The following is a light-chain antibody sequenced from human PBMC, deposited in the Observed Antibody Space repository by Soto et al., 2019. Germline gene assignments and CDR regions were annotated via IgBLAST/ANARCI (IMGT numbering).Light chain of an antibody. CDR2: DVS. V-gene: IGLV2-14*03. Sequence: QSVLTQPASVSGSPGQSITISCTGTSSDIGAYNYVSWYQQHPPKAPKLMIYDVSNRPSGVSNRFSGSKSGNTASLTISGLQAEDEADYYCSSYTSSISRVFGGGTKVTVL. CDR3: SSYTSSISRV. CDR1: SSDIGAYNY. J-gene: IGLJ2*01.